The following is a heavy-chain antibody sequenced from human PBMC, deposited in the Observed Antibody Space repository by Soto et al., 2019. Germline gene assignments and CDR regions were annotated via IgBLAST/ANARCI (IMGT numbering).Heavy chain of an antibody. V-gene: IGHV4-30-4*01. D-gene: IGHD7-27*01. J-gene: IGHJ4*02. CDR3: ARGPSGDKVHY. CDR1: GGNIISDDCC. CDR2: IFDSGTT. Sequence: SVTLSVTCTVAGGNIISDDCCWSWIRQPPGEGLEWIGHIFDSGTTYTNPSLRSQVAISLDTSKNHFSLTLSSVTAADTAVYYCARGPSGDKVHYWGQGALVTVSS.